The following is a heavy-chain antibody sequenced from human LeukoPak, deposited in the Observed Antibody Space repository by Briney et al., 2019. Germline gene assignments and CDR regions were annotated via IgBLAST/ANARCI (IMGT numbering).Heavy chain of an antibody. V-gene: IGHV3-9*01. CDR1: GFTFDDYA. CDR2: ISWNSGSI. D-gene: IGHD5-12*01. CDR3: AKVSGYDYSWYYYYGMDV. J-gene: IGHJ6*02. Sequence: QPGRSLRLSCAASGFTFDDYAMHWVRQAPGKGLEWVSGISWNSGSIGYADSVKGRFTISGDNAKNSLYLQMNSLRAEDTALYYCAKVSGYDYSWYYYYGMDVWGQGTTVTVSS.